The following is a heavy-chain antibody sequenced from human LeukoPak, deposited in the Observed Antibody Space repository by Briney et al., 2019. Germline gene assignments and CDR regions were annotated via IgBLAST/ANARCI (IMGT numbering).Heavy chain of an antibody. Sequence: GASVKVSCKASGYTFTGYYMHWVRQATGQGLEWMVWINPNSGGTNYAQKFQGRVTITRNTSIGTAYMELSSLRSEDTAVYYCARANTASRLGDTFDIWGQGTMVTVSS. CDR3: ARANTASRLGDTFDI. V-gene: IGHV1-2*02. J-gene: IGHJ3*02. D-gene: IGHD6-6*01. CDR2: INPNSGGT. CDR1: GYTFTGYY.